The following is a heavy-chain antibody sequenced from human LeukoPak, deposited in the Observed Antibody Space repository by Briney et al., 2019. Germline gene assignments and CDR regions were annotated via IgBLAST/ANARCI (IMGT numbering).Heavy chain of an antibody. CDR3: ARGGSGRTQDDTFDF. Sequence: GGSLRLSCAASGFTFSTYSMNWVRQAPGKGLEWVSSISSGSSYIFYADSVKGRFTISRGNAKNSLYLQMNSLRAEDTAVYYCARGGSGRTQDDTFDFWGQGTMVTVSS. V-gene: IGHV3-21*01. CDR1: GFTFSTYS. D-gene: IGHD3-10*01. CDR2: ISSGSSYI. J-gene: IGHJ3*01.